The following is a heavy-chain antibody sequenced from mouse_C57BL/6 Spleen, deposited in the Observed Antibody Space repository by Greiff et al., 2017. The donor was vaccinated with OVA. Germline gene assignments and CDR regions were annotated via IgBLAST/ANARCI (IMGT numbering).Heavy chain of an antibody. J-gene: IGHJ2*01. V-gene: IGHV1-53*01. CDR2: INPSNGGT. D-gene: IGHD1-1*01. Sequence: QVQLQQSGTELVKPGASVKLSCKASGYTFTSYWMHWVKQRPGQGLEWIGNINPSNGGTNYNEKFKSKATLTVDKSSSTAYMQLSSLTSEDSAVYYCARGTTVVPYFDYWGQGTTLTVSS. CDR3: ARGTTVVPYFDY. CDR1: GYTFTSYW.